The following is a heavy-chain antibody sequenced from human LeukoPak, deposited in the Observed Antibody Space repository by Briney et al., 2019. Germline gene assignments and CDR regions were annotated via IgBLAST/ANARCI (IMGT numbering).Heavy chain of an antibody. CDR2: ISTSGGTP. CDR1: GFTFNDYH. D-gene: IGHD3/OR15-3a*01. CDR3: ARSWTRLFDN. J-gene: IGHJ4*02. Sequence: PGGSLRLSCAASGFTFNDYHVGWIRQAPGKGMECISYISTSGGTPDYTHSVKGRFTISRDNARNSLYLQMSSLRCEDTAVYYCARSWTRLFDNWRQGTVDIVSS. V-gene: IGHV3-11*01.